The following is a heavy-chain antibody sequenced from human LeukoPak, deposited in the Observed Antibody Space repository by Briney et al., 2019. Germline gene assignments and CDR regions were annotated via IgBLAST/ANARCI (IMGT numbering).Heavy chain of an antibody. D-gene: IGHD1-1*01. J-gene: IGHJ5*02. V-gene: IGHV3-33*01. Sequence: PGGSLRLSCAASGFTFSSYGMHWVRQAPGKGLEWVAVIWYDGSNKYYADSVKGRFTISRDNSKNTLYLQMNSLRAEDTAVYYCARDGGTTPNWFDPWGQGTLVTVSS. CDR2: IWYDGSNK. CDR1: GFTFSSYG. CDR3: ARDGGTTPNWFDP.